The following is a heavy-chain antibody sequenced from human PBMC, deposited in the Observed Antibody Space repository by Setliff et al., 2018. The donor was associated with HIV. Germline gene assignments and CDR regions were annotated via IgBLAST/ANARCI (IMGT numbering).Heavy chain of an antibody. CDR1: GYTFTNYG. Sequence: GASVKVSCKTSGYTFTNYGISWVRQAPGQRLEWMGWISAYDGNTNYAQKFQGRVTTTIDRSTSTAYMELRSLRSDDTAVYYCARQIFWRDYYFDYWGQGTLVTV. CDR2: ISAYDGNT. CDR3: ARQIFWRDYYFDY. D-gene: IGHD3-3*01. J-gene: IGHJ4*02. V-gene: IGHV1-18*01.